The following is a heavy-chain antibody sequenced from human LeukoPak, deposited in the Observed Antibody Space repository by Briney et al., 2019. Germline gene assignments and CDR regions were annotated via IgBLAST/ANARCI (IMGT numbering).Heavy chain of an antibody. V-gene: IGHV3-11*01. Sequence: GGSLRLSCAASGFTFSDYYMSWIRQAPGKGLEWVSYISSSGSTIYHADSVRGRFTISRDNSKNTLYLQMNRLRVEDAAVYYCARAPVTSCRGAFCYPFDYWGQGTLVTVSS. CDR1: GFTFSDYY. D-gene: IGHD2-15*01. CDR3: ARAPVTSCRGAFCYPFDY. J-gene: IGHJ4*02. CDR2: ISSSGSTI.